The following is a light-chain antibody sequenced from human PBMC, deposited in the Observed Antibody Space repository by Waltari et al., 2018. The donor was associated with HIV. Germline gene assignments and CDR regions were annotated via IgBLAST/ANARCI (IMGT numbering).Light chain of an antibody. CDR3: QQRSNWPAA. V-gene: IGKV3-11*01. CDR2: EAS. CDR1: QSVSSY. J-gene: IGKJ4*01. Sequence: EIVLTQSPATLSLSPGERATLSCRASQSVSSYFAWYQQKPGQAPRLLIYEASKRATGIPARFSGSGSGTDFTLTINSLEPEDFAVYYCQQRSNWPAAFGGGTKVEIK.